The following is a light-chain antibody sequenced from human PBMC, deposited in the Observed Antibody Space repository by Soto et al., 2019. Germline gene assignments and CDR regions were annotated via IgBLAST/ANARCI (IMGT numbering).Light chain of an antibody. V-gene: IGLV2-11*01. Sequence: QSALTQPHSVSGSPGQSVTISCTGTSSDVGTYDFVSWYQQHPGKAPRLMIFDVSERPSGVPDRFSGSKSGNTASLTISGLQAEDEADYYCCLYAVTFYVFGTGTKLTV. CDR3: CLYAVTFYV. CDR1: SSDVGTYDF. J-gene: IGLJ1*01. CDR2: DVS.